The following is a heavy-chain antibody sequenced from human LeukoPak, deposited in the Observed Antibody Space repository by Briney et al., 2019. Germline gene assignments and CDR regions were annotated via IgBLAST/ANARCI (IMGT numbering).Heavy chain of an antibody. CDR3: AKDLRWSSGWYFRYFDY. V-gene: IGHV3-30*02. J-gene: IGHJ4*02. Sequence: GGSLRLSCAASGFTFSSYGMHRVRQAPGKGLEWVAFIRYDGSNKYYADSVKGRFTISRDNSKNTLYLQMNSLRAEDTAVYYCAKDLRWSSGWYFRYFDYWGQGTLVTVSS. CDR1: GFTFSSYG. D-gene: IGHD6-19*01. CDR2: IRYDGSNK.